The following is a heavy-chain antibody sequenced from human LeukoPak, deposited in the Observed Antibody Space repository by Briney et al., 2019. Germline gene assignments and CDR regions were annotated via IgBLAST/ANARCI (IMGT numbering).Heavy chain of an antibody. Sequence: GASVKVSCKASGYTFTSYDINWVRQATGQGLERMGWMNPNSGNTGYAQKFQGRVTMTRNTSISTAYMELSSLRSEDTAVYYCATQTGGYSGYTQIDYWGQGTLVTVSS. V-gene: IGHV1-8*01. J-gene: IGHJ4*02. CDR1: GYTFTSYD. CDR3: ATQTGGYSGYTQIDY. CDR2: MNPNSGNT. D-gene: IGHD5-12*01.